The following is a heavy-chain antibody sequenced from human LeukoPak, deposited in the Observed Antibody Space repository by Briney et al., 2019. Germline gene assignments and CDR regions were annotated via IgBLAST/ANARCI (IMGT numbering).Heavy chain of an antibody. CDR3: AKDLYSSGTVVSFDC. CDR2: ISWDGRVT. Sequence: PGGSLRLSCAASGFTFDDYAMHWVRQPPGKGLEWVSDISWDGRVTYYADSVRGRFTISRDNSRNSLYLQMNSLRAEDTALYYCAKDLYSSGTVVSFDCWGQGTLVTVSS. J-gene: IGHJ4*02. V-gene: IGHV3-43D*03. CDR1: GFTFDDYA. D-gene: IGHD3-10*01.